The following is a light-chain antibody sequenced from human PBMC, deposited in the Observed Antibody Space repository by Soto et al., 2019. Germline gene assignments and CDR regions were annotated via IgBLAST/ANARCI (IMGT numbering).Light chain of an antibody. CDR3: QQYNRYYT. V-gene: IGKV1-5*03. J-gene: IGKJ2*01. CDR2: KAS. CDR1: QSISSW. Sequence: IQMTQSPSTLSASVGDRVTITCRASQSISSWLAWYQQKPGKAPKLLIYKASTLESGVPSRFSGSGSGTEFTLTISSLQPDDFATYYCQQYNRYYTFGQGTKLEIK.